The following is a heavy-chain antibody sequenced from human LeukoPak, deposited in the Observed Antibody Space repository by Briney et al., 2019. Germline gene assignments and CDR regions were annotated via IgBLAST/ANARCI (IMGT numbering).Heavy chain of an antibody. CDR2: ISSSSSYI. CDR1: GFTFSSYA. J-gene: IGHJ3*02. D-gene: IGHD2-15*01. Sequence: GGSLRLSCAASGFTFSSYAMNWVRQAPGKGLEWVSSISSSSSYIYYADSVKGRFTISRDNAKNSLYLQINSLRAEDTAVYYCARGPGCSGGSCYRGAFDIWGQGTMVTVSS. V-gene: IGHV3-21*01. CDR3: ARGPGCSGGSCYRGAFDI.